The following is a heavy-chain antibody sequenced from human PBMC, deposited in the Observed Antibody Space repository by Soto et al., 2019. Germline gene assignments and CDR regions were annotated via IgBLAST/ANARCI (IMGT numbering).Heavy chain of an antibody. D-gene: IGHD3-10*01. V-gene: IGHV3-21*01. CDR2: ISSSSSYI. J-gene: IGHJ4*02. Sequence: PGGSLRLSCAASGFTFSSYSMNWVRQAPGKGLEWVSSISSSSSYIYYADSVKGRFTISRDNAKNSLYLQMNSLRAEDTAVYYCARDILLWFGESQALDYWGQGTLVTVSS. CDR1: GFTFSSYS. CDR3: ARDILLWFGESQALDY.